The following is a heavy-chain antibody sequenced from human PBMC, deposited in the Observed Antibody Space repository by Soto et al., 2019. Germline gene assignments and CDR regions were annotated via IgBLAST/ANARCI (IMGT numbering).Heavy chain of an antibody. CDR3: AAKGQQHLGYYNGMDV. V-gene: IGHV1-18*04. Sequence: GASVKFSCKSSGYSFTSYGVSWVRQAPGQGVEWLGWISVYTGNTKQAQKFQERVTITRDLSTSTAYMELSSLRSEDTAVYYCAAKGQQHLGYYNGMDVWGQGTTVTVSS. CDR1: GYSFTSYG. D-gene: IGHD6-13*01. CDR2: ISVYTGNT. J-gene: IGHJ6*02.